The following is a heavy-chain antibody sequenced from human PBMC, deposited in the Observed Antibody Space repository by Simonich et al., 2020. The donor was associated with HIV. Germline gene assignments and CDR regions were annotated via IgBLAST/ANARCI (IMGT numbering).Heavy chain of an antibody. CDR1: GFPFDDYA. CDR3: AKDKGAYYGSGSPVY. D-gene: IGHD3-10*01. V-gene: IGHV3-9*01. CDR2: ISWKICSI. Sequence: EVQLVESGGGLVQPGRSLRLSCAASGFPFDDYAMHWVRQAPGKGLVRVSGISWKICSIGYADSLKGRFTISRDNAKNSLYLQMNSLRAEDTALYYCAKDKGAYYGSGSPVYWGQGTLVTVSS. J-gene: IGHJ4*02.